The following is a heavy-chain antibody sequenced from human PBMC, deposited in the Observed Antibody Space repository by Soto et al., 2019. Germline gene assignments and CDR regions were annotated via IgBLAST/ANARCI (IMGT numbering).Heavy chain of an antibody. CDR2: ISYDGSNK. J-gene: IGHJ4*02. D-gene: IGHD2-21*01. CDR3: ARDRLHIFDY. Sequence: QVQLVESGGGVVQPGRSLRLSCAASGFTFSSYAMHWVRQAPGKGLEWVAVISYDGSNKYYADSVKGRFTISRDNSKNTLYLQMNSLRAEDTAVYYCARDRLHIFDYWGQGTLVTVSS. V-gene: IGHV3-30-3*01. CDR1: GFTFSSYA.